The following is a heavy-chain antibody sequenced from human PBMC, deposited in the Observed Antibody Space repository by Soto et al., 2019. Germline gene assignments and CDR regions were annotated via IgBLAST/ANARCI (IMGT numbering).Heavy chain of an antibody. J-gene: IGHJ5*02. V-gene: IGHV4-59*01. Sequence: SETLSLTCTVSGGSISSYDGSWIRQPPGKGLEWIGYIYYSGSINYNPSLKSRVTISVDTSKNQFSLKLSSVTAADTAVYYCARDGYYYDSSGPRSWFDPWGQGTLVTVSS. CDR3: ARDGYYYDSSGPRSWFDP. D-gene: IGHD3-22*01. CDR1: GGSISSYD. CDR2: IYYSGSI.